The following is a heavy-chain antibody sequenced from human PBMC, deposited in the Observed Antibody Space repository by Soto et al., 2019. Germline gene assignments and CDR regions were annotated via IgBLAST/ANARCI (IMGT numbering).Heavy chain of an antibody. CDR3: AGGGGVGVAGSAAFDM. CDR1: GYPVTAYY. D-gene: IGHD3-3*01. V-gene: IGHV1-2*02. CDR2: INPATGAA. Sequence: QLHLVQSGAVVKKPGASVTVSCSASGYPVTAYYMHWVRQAPGRGLEWMGGINPATGAAKYTQTFQGRGTLARGPATRTGFKEPSGLASGDTAVFFWAGGGGVGVAGSAAFDMWGQGTLVTVSS. J-gene: IGHJ3*02.